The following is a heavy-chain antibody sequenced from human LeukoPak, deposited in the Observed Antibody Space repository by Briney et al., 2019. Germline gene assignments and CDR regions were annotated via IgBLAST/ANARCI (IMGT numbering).Heavy chain of an antibody. D-gene: IGHD3-22*01. CDR3: AREVSYYDSSGYYGGNWFDP. J-gene: IGHJ5*02. CDR2: ISSSAYTI. CDR1: KFTFSDYN. Sequence: GGSLRLSCAASKFTFSDYNMNWVRQAPGKGLEWVSHISSSAYTIYYADSVKGRFTISRGNAKNSLYLQMNSLRAEDTAVYYCAREVSYYDSSGYYGGNWFDPWGQGTLVTVSS. V-gene: IGHV3-48*04.